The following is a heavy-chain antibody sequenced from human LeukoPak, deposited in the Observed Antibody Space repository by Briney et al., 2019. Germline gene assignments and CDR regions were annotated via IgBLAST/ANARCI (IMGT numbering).Heavy chain of an antibody. CDR2: IYYSGST. CDR3: ARGSGAVRGVIITRGYYYMDV. D-gene: IGHD3-10*01. CDR1: GGSISSSSYY. V-gene: IGHV4-39*01. J-gene: IGHJ6*03. Sequence: PSETLSLTCTVSGGSISSSSYYWGWIRQPPGKGLEWIGSIYYSGSTYYNPSLKSRVTISVDTSKNQFSLKLSSVTAADTAVYYCARGSGAVRGVIITRGYYYMDVWGKGTTVTISS.